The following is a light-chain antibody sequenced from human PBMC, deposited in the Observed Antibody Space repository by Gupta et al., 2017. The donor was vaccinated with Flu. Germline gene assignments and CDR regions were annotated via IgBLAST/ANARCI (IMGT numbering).Light chain of an antibody. CDR1: QSVLYSSNHKNF. J-gene: IGKJ2*01. CDR2: WAS. V-gene: IGKV4-1*01. CDR3: QQYYDLPYT. Sequence: DIVMTQSPDSLAVSLGERATINCKYSQSVLYSSNHKNFLTWYQQKPGQPPRLLIYWASTRESGVPDRFSGSGSGTDFTLTISSLQAEDVAVYYCQQYYDLPYTFGQGTKLEIK.